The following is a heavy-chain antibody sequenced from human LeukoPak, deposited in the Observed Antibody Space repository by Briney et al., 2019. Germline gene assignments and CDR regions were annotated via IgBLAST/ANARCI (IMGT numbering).Heavy chain of an antibody. CDR1: GGSISSSSYY. Sequence: PSETLSLTCTVSGGSISSSSYYWGWIRQPPGKGLEWIGSIYYSGSTYYNPSLESRVTISVDTSQNQFSLKLSSVTAADTAVYYCARDDGGSFAYQYWGQGTLVTVSS. J-gene: IGHJ4*02. V-gene: IGHV4-39*07. CDR3: ARDDGGSFAYQY. CDR2: IYYSGST. D-gene: IGHD1-26*01.